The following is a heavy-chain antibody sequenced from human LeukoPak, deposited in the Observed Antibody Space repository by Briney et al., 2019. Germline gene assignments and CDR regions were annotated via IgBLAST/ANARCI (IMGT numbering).Heavy chain of an antibody. Sequence: GGSLSLSCAAFGFTFSSYAMSWVRQAPGKGLEWVSAISGSGASTYYADSVNGRFNISRENSKNTLNLQMNSLRAEDTAVYYCAKQVVPAAMLDYWGQGTLVTVS. CDR3: AKQVVPAAMLDY. CDR1: GFTFSSYA. J-gene: IGHJ4*02. D-gene: IGHD2-2*01. CDR2: ISGSGAST. V-gene: IGHV3-23*01.